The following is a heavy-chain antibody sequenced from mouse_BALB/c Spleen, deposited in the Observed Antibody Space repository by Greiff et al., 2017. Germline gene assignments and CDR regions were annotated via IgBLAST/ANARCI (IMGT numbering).Heavy chain of an antibody. CDR1: GYTFTDYA. J-gene: IGHJ4*01. CDR2: ISTYYGDA. V-gene: IGHV1S137*01. D-gene: IGHD1-1*01. CDR3: AREGAFITTDYYAMDY. Sequence: QVQLQQSGAELVRPGVSVKISCKGSGYTFTDYAMHWVKQSHAKSLEWIGVISTYYGDASYNQKFKGKATMTVDKSSSTAYMELARLTSEDSAIYYCAREGAFITTDYYAMDYWGQGTSVTVSA.